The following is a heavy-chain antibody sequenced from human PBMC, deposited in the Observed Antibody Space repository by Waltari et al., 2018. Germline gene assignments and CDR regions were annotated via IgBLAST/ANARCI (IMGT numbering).Heavy chain of an antibody. V-gene: IGHV3-64*01. CDR2: ISSNGGSK. Sequence: EVQLVESGGGLVQPGGSLRLSCAASGFTFSSYAMHWFRQAPGKGLDYVSAISSNGGSKYYANAVKGRFTSARDNTKNTLYLQMGSLRAEDMAVYYCARAWELLPLDYWGQGTLVTVSS. D-gene: IGHD1-26*01. CDR1: GFTFSSYA. J-gene: IGHJ4*02. CDR3: ARAWELLPLDY.